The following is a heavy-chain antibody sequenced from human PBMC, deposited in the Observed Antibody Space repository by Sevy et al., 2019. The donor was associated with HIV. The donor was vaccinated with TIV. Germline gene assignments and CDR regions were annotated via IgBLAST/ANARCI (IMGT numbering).Heavy chain of an antibody. J-gene: IGHJ4*03. D-gene: IGHD3-16*01. CDR3: ARRAFLGGYFDS. V-gene: IGHV4-59*08. Sequence: SETLSLTCSVSSGSIGNYYWYWIRHPPGRGLEWLGLIYYSGNTNYNPSLKSRVTMSIDTSKNQFSLGLSSLTAADTAVYYCARRAFLGGYFDSWGQGILVTVSS. CDR2: IYYSGNT. CDR1: SGSIGNYY.